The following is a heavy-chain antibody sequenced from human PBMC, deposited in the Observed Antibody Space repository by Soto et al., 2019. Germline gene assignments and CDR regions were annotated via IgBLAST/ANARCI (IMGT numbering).Heavy chain of an antibody. D-gene: IGHD5-12*01. J-gene: IGHJ6*02. CDR1: GFTVSSNY. CDR3: ARGGIGATLNYYYYGMDV. V-gene: IGHV3-53*01. CDR2: IYSGGST. Sequence: PGGSLRLSCAASGFTVSSNYMSWVRQAPGKGLEWVSVIYSGGSTYYADSVKGRFTISRDNSKNTLYLQMNSLRAEDTAVYYCARGGIGATLNYYYYGMDVWGQGTTVTVSS.